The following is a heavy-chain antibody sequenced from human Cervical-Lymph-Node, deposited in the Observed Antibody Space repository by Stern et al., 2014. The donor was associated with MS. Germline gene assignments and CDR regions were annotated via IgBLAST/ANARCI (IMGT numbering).Heavy chain of an antibody. CDR2: FYPGDSDT. CDR1: GYSFTTYW. J-gene: IGHJ4*02. CDR3: ARSPSGVSDPHYFDS. D-gene: IGHD2-15*01. Sequence: VQLVESGGEVKKAGESLPISCKGSGYSFTTYWIGWVRQLPGRGLEYMGIFYPGDSDTRYSPSFPGQVPISFDASISTAFLPWSSLKASDTATYYCARSPSGVSDPHYFDSWGQGTLVTVSS. V-gene: IGHV5-51*01.